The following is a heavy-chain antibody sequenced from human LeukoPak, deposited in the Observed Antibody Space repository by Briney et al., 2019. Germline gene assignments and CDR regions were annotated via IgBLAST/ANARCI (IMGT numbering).Heavy chain of an antibody. CDR2: IYYSGST. D-gene: IGHD3-3*01. CDR1: GGSISSSSYY. Sequence: SETPSLTCTVSGGSISSSSYYWGWIRQPPGKGLEWIGSIYYSGSTYYNPSLKSRVTISVDTSKNQFSLKLSSVTAADTAVYYCARHPGGLRFLYPYYYFDYWGQGSLVTVSS. J-gene: IGHJ4*02. CDR3: ARHPGGLRFLYPYYYFDY. V-gene: IGHV4-39*01.